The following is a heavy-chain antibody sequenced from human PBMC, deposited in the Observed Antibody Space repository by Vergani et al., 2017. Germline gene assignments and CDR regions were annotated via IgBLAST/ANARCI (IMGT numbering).Heavy chain of an antibody. CDR3: ARQVAVAGKWWSTYYYYGMDV. J-gene: IGHJ6*04. CDR2: IDPSDSYT. Sequence: EVQLVQSGAEVKKPGESLRISCKGSGYSFTSYWISWVRQMPGKGLEWMGRIDPSDSYTNYSPSFQGHVTISADKSISTAYLQWSSLKASDTAMYYCARQVAVAGKWWSTYYYYGMDVWGKGTTVTVSS. D-gene: IGHD6-19*01. V-gene: IGHV5-10-1*01. CDR1: GYSFTSYW.